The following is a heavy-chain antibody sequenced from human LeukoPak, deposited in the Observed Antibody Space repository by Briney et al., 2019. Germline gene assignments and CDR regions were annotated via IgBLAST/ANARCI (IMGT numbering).Heavy chain of an antibody. CDR1: EFSVGSNY. Sequence: GGSLRLSCAASEFSVGSNYMSWVRQAPGKGLEWVAVIYSGGSTNYADSVKGRFTISRDNSKNTLYLLMNSLRAKDTAVYYCAIRKSGNAIDYWGQGTLVTVSS. CDR3: AIRKSGNAIDY. D-gene: IGHD5-12*01. CDR2: IYSGGST. J-gene: IGHJ4*02. V-gene: IGHV3-66*01.